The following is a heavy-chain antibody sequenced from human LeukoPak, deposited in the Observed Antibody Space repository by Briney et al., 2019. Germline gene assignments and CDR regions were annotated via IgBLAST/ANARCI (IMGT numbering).Heavy chain of an antibody. CDR2: ISSSGESI. J-gene: IGHJ4*02. D-gene: IGHD1-26*01. CDR3: AKDFMGLSRFDS. CDR1: GFTFNKYA. Sequence: GGSLRLSCAASGFTFNKYAMSWVRQAPGKGLEWVSTISSSGESIYYEDSVKGRFTISRDNSRNTLSLQMDSLRAEDTAVYYCAKDFMGLSRFDSWGQGTLVTVSS. V-gene: IGHV3-23*01.